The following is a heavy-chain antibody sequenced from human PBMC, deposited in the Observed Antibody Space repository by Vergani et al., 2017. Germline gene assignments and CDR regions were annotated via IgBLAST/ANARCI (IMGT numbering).Heavy chain of an antibody. J-gene: IGHJ6*03. CDR1: GFTFSSYA. V-gene: IGHV3-30-3*01. CDR2: ISYDGSNK. Sequence: QVQLVESGGGVVQPGRSLRLSCAASGFTFSSYAMHWVRQAPGKGLEWVAVISYDGSNKYYADSVKGRFTISRDNSKNTLYLQMNSLRAEDTAVYYCATDEEAARPAPYYYYYMDVWGKGTTVTVSS. D-gene: IGHD6-6*01. CDR3: ATDEEAARPAPYYYYYMDV.